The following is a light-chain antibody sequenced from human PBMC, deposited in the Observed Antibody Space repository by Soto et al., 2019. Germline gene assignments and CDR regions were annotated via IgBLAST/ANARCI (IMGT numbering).Light chain of an antibody. J-gene: IGKJ1*01. CDR2: NAS. V-gene: IGKV1-5*03. CDR1: QTISSW. CDR3: QHYTSYSEA. Sequence: DIQMTQSPSTLSGTVGDRVTITCRASQTISSWLTWYQQKPGKAPKLLIYNASTLQSGVPSRFSGSGSGTEYALSISSLEPDDFATYYRQHYTSYSEAFGQGTKVDIK.